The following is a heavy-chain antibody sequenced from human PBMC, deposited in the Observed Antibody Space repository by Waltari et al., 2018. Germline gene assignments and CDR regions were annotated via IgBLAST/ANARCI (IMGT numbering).Heavy chain of an antibody. CDR2: IYLGDSDT. Sequence: EIQMVQSGAQVSKPRASLTIPCQVSGHTFATYWIGWLRQKPGKGLEWMGIIYLGDSDTRYSPSFQGQVTISADKSISTAYLQWSSLKASDTAIYYCAGRSGSSFRVDYWGQGTLVTVS. CDR3: AGRSGSSFRVDY. CDR1: GHTFATYW. D-gene: IGHD1-26*01. V-gene: IGHV5-51*01. J-gene: IGHJ4*02.